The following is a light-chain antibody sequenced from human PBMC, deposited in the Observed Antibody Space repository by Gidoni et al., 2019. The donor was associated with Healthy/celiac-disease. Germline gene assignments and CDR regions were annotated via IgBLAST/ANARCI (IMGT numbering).Light chain of an antibody. Sequence: SYELTQPPSVSVSPGQTASITCSGDKLGDNYACWYQQKPGQSPVLVIYQDSQRPSGIPERFSGSNSGNTATLTISGTQAMDEADYYCQAWDSSTGGVFGTGTKVTVL. CDR1: KLGDNY. J-gene: IGLJ1*01. V-gene: IGLV3-1*01. CDR2: QDS. CDR3: QAWDSSTGGV.